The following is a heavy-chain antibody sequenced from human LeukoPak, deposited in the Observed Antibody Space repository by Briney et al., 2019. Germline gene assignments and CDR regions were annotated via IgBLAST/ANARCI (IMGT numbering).Heavy chain of an antibody. Sequence: ASVKDSCKSSGYPFNNYDINLVRQATGQGLEWMGRIIPIFGTANNAQKFQGRVTFTGDKSTSTDYMELSSLRYEDRAVYYCGRGRGSGSRYYYYMDVWGKGTTVTVSS. V-gene: IGHV1-69*06. CDR3: GRGRGSGSRYYYYMDV. J-gene: IGHJ6*03. D-gene: IGHD3-10*01. CDR1: GYPFNNYD. CDR2: IIPIFGTA.